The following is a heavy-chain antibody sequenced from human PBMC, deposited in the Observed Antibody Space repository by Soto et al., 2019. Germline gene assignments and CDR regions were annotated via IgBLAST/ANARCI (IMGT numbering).Heavy chain of an antibody. CDR2: IRSKANSYAT. Sequence: EVQLVESGGGLVQPGGSLKLSCAASGFTFSGSAMHWVRQASGKGLEWVGRIRSKANSYATAYAASVKGRFTISRDDSKNTAYLQMNSLKTEDTAVYYGTSPGATSSDYWGQGTLVTVSS. V-gene: IGHV3-73*02. CDR1: GFTFSGSA. CDR3: TSPGATSSDY. J-gene: IGHJ4*02. D-gene: IGHD1-26*01.